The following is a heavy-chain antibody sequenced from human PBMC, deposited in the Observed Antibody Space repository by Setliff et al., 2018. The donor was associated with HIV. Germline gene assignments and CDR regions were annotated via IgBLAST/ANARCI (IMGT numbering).Heavy chain of an antibody. CDR1: GGSINSYH. CDR2: IYKSGTT. V-gene: IGHV4-4*08. J-gene: IGHJ4*02. D-gene: IGHD5-18*01. CDR3: GRLSETAMASFDS. Sequence: SETLSLTCSVSGGSINSYHWSWIRQSPGKGLEWIGYIYKSGTTNYSSSLKSRVTISADPSKNQFSLKLTSVTAADTAVYYCGRLSETAMASFDSWGQGTLVTVYS.